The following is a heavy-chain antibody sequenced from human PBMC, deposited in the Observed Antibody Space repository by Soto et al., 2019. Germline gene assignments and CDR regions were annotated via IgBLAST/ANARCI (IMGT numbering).Heavy chain of an antibody. CDR2: ISYDGSNK. CDR1: GFTFSSYG. CDR3: AKEAYSSGWYRPVYFYYGMDV. V-gene: IGHV3-30*18. Sequence: QVQLVESGGGVVQPGRSLRLSCAASGFTFSSYGMHWVRQAPGKGLEWVAVISYDGSNKYYADSVKGRFTISRDNSKNTLYLQMNSLRAEDTAVYYCAKEAYSSGWYRPVYFYYGMDVWVQGTTVTVSS. J-gene: IGHJ6*02. D-gene: IGHD6-19*01.